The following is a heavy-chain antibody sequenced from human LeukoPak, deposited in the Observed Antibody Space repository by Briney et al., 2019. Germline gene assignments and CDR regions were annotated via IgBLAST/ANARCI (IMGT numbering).Heavy chain of an antibody. CDR1: GGTFSSYA. Sequence: SVKVSCKASGGTFSSYAISWVRQAPGQGLEWMGGIIPIFGTANYAQKFQGRVTITADESTSTAYMELSSLRSEDTAVYYCASENYYGSGSFDYWGQGTLVTVSS. D-gene: IGHD3-10*01. V-gene: IGHV1-69*01. CDR3: ASENYYGSGSFDY. CDR2: IIPIFGTA. J-gene: IGHJ4*02.